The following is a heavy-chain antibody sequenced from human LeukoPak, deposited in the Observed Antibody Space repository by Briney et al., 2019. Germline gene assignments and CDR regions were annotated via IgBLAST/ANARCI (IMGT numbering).Heavy chain of an antibody. CDR3: ARSGSSGYYVYNWFDP. D-gene: IGHD3-22*01. CDR1: GYSFTSYW. Sequence: GESLKISCKGSGYSFTSYWIGWVRQMPGKGLEWMGIIYPGDSDTRYSLSFQGQVTISADKSISTAYLQWSSLKASDTAMYYCARSGSSGYYVYNWFDPWGQGTLVTVSS. CDR2: IYPGDSDT. V-gene: IGHV5-51*01. J-gene: IGHJ5*02.